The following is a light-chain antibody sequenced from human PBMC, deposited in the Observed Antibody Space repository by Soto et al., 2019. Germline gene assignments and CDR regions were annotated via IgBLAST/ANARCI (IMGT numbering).Light chain of an antibody. Sequence: EIVLTQSPCTLSLSPGERSTLSCMASQSVSNNYLAWFQQKPGQAPRLLIYGASTRATGIPARFSGSGSGTEFTLTISSLEPEDFAVYYCQQRSNWPITFGQGTRLEIK. CDR2: GAS. CDR3: QQRSNWPIT. V-gene: IGKV3D-20*02. CDR1: QSVSNNY. J-gene: IGKJ5*01.